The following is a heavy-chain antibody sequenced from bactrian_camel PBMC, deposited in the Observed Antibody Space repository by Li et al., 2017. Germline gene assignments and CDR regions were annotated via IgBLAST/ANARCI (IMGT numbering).Heavy chain of an antibody. CDR1: AYVYSTDC. CDR3: AADNVNLQLARHYSY. J-gene: IGHJ4*01. V-gene: IGHV3-3*01. CDR2: ISLSGGST. D-gene: IGHD7*01. Sequence: HVQLVESGGGSVQAGGSLRLSCGAAAYVYSTDCMAWFRQAPGKERQGVAAISLSGGSTYYADSVKGRFTISKDNVKNTLYLQMNDLKSEDTAMYYCAADNVNLQLARHYSYWGQGTQVTVS.